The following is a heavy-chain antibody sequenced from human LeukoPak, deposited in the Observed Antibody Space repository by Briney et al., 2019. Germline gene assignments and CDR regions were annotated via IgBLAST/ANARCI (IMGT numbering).Heavy chain of an antibody. D-gene: IGHD3-10*01. CDR2: IRRKAHSYAT. CDR1: GFTFSAAA. CDR3: TREASSNYYYYMDV. V-gene: IGHV3-73*01. J-gene: IGHJ6*03. Sequence: PGGSLRLSCAASGFTFSAAAMHWVRQASGKGLEWVGRIRRKAHSYATAYGASEKGRFTISRDDSKNTAYLQMNSLKTEDTAVYYCTREASSNYYYYMDVWSKGTTVTVSS.